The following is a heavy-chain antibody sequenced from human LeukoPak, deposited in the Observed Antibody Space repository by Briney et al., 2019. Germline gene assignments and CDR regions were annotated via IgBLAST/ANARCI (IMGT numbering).Heavy chain of an antibody. Sequence: SETLSLTCTVSDGSISIYYCSWIRQPPGKALEWIGNIFYSGSTYYSPSLKSRVTISLDTSRNQFSLKLNSVTAADTAVYYCAKSNGYGLIDIWGQGTMVAVSS. CDR1: DGSISIYY. J-gene: IGHJ3*02. V-gene: IGHV4-59*12. D-gene: IGHD3-22*01. CDR2: IFYSGST. CDR3: AKSNGYGLIDI.